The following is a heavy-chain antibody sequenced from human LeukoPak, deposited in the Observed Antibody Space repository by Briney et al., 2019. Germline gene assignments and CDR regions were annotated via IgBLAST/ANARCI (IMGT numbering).Heavy chain of an antibody. V-gene: IGHV3-48*01. J-gene: IGHJ4*02. Sequence: QPGGSLRLSCAASGFTFSTYSMNWVRQAPGKGLEWVSYISSSTSTIYYADSVKGRFTISRDNAKNSLYLQMNSLRSDDTAVYYCARAPRTIVGASETDYWGQGTLVTVSS. D-gene: IGHD1-26*01. CDR1: GFTFSTYS. CDR3: ARAPRTIVGASETDY. CDR2: ISSSTSTI.